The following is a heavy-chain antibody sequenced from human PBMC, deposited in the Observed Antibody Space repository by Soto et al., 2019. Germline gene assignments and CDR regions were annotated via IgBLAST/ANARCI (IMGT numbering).Heavy chain of an antibody. D-gene: IGHD4-17*01. CDR1: GYTFTSYG. J-gene: IGHJ4*02. CDR3: ARRVGFNDYGVYDLLRSYYFDY. V-gene: IGHV1-18*01. CDR2: ISAYNGNT. Sequence: ASVKVSCKASGYTFTSYGISWVRQAPGQGLEWMGWISAYNGNTNYAQKLQGRVTMTTDTSTSTAYMELRSLRSDDTAVYYCARRVGFNDYGVYDLLRSYYFDYWGQGTLVTVSS.